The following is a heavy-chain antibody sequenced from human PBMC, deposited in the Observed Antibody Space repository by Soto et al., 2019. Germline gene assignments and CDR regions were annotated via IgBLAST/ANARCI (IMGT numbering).Heavy chain of an antibody. D-gene: IGHD6-6*01. CDR3: ARDVYSSPSRVYYYYGMDV. CDR2: ISYDGSNK. V-gene: IGHV3-30-3*01. CDR1: GFTFSSYA. J-gene: IGHJ6*02. Sequence: PGGSLRLSCAASGFTFSSYAMHWVRQAPGKGLEWVAVISYDGSNKYYADSVKGRFTISRDNSKNTLYLQMNSLRAEDTAVYYCARDVYSSPSRVYYYYGMDVWGQGTTVTVSS.